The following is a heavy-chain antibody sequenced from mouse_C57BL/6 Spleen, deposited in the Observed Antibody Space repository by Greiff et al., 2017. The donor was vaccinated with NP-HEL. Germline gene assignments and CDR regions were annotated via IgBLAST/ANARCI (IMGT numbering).Heavy chain of an antibody. D-gene: IGHD3-1*01. CDR2: ISDGGSYT. CDR3: ARDGDSDGSKAMDY. J-gene: IGHJ4*01. V-gene: IGHV5-4*01. CDR1: GFTFSSYA. Sequence: DVMLVESGGGLVKPGGSLKLSCAASGFTFSSYAMSWVRQTPEKRLEWVATISDGGSYTYYPDNVKGRFTISRDNAKNKLYLQMSHLKSEDTAMYYCARDGDSDGSKAMDYWGQGTSVTVSS.